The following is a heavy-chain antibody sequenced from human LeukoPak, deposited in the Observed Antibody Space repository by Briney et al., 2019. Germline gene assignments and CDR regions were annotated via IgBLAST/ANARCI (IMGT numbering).Heavy chain of an antibody. CDR1: GFTFSSYS. D-gene: IGHD1-26*01. CDR3: ARDEGGAFDI. J-gene: IGHJ3*02. Sequence: GGSLRLSCAASGFTFSSYSMNWVREAPGKGLEWVSYISSSSSTTYYADSVKGRFTISRDNAKNSLYLQMNSLRAEDTAVYYCARDEGGAFDIWGQGAMVTVSS. CDR2: ISSSSSTT. V-gene: IGHV3-48*01.